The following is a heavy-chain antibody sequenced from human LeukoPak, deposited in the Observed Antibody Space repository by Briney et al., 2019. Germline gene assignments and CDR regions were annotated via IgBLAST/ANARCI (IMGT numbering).Heavy chain of an antibody. D-gene: IGHD2-21*02. CDR3: AKTGGRGDPFDY. Sequence: GGSLRLSCAASGFTFSSYTINWVRQAPGKGLQWVSSISSTRSYRNYADSVKGRFTISRDNAENSLYLEMNSLRVEDTAVYYCAKTGGRGDPFDYWGQGTLDTVSS. CDR2: ISSTRSYR. CDR1: GFTFSSYT. J-gene: IGHJ4*02. V-gene: IGHV3-21*01.